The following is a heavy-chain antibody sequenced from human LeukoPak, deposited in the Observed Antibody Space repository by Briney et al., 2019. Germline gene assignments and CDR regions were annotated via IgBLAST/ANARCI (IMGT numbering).Heavy chain of an antibody. CDR1: GGSISSYY. D-gene: IGHD3-9*01. Sequence: PSETLSLTCTVSGGSISSYYWSWIRQPPGKGLEWIGYIYYSGSTNYNPSLKSRVTISVGTSKNQFSLKLSSVTAADTAVYYCARTYYDILTGYYQYYFDYWGQGTLVTVSS. CDR3: ARTYYDILTGYYQYYFDY. CDR2: IYYSGST. J-gene: IGHJ4*02. V-gene: IGHV4-59*01.